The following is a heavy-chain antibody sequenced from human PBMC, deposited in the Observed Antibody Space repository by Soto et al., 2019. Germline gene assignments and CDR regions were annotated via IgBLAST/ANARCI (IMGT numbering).Heavy chain of an antibody. CDR3: AKDYGDYREYYGMDV. D-gene: IGHD4-17*01. CDR1: GFTFSSYG. Sequence: ESGGGVVQPGRSLRLSCAASGFTFSSYGMHWVRQAPGKGLEWVAVISYDGSNKYYADSVKGRFTISRDNSKNTLYLQMNSLRAEDTAVYYCAKDYGDYREYYGMDVWGQGTTVTVSS. CDR2: ISYDGSNK. J-gene: IGHJ6*02. V-gene: IGHV3-30*18.